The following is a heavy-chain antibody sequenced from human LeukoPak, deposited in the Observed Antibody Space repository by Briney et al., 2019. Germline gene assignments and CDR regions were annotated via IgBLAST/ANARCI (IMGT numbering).Heavy chain of an antibody. J-gene: IGHJ4*02. CDR3: AKDLGPVALNGGDY. CDR2: IRYDGSNK. D-gene: IGHD6-19*01. CDR1: RFTFSSYG. V-gene: IGHV3-30*02. Sequence: GGSLRLSCAASRFTFSSYGMHWVRQAPGRGLEWVAFIRYDGSNKYYADSVKGRFTISRDNSKNTLYLQMNSLRPDDTAVYYCAKDLGPVALNGGDYWGQGTLVTVSS.